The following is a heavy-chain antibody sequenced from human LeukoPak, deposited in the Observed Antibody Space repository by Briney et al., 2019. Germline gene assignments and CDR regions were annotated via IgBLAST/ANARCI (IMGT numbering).Heavy chain of an antibody. CDR1: GFTFGTYW. D-gene: IGHD3-22*01. CDR3: ARDSSGYQ. CDR2: IKEDGSEK. J-gene: IGHJ4*02. V-gene: IGHV3-7*01. Sequence: GGSLRLSYAASGFTFGTYWMSWVRQAPGKGLEWVANIKEDGSEKYYGDSVKGRFTISRDNAKNSLYLEMNSLRVEDTAVYYCARDSSGYQWGQGTLVTVSS.